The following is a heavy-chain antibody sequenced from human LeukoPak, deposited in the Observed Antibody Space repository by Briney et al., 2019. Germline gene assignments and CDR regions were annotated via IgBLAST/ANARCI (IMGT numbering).Heavy chain of an antibody. V-gene: IGHV3-66*01. CDR1: GFTLSSKY. Sequence: GGSLRLSCAASGFTLSSKYMSWVRQAPGEGLEWVSVIFSGGTTFYADSVKGRFTISRDNSENTLYLQMNSLRAEDTAVYYCAKSRTDYDLDYWGQGTLVTVSS. CDR3: AKSRTDYDLDY. D-gene: IGHD4-17*01. J-gene: IGHJ4*02. CDR2: IFSGGTT.